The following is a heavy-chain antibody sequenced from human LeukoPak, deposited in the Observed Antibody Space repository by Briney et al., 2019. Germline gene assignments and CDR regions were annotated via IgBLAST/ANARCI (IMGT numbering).Heavy chain of an antibody. CDR2: IHYSGST. J-gene: IGHJ4*02. CDR3: ARGPSGYVWGSYRSYYFDY. V-gene: IGHV4-59*12. D-gene: IGHD3-16*02. Sequence: SETLSLTCTVSGDSISRYYWSWIRQPPGKGLEWIGYIHYSGSTNYNPSLKSRVTISVDTSRNQFSLKLSSVTAADTAVYYCARGPSGYVWGSYRSYYFDYWGQGTLVTVSS. CDR1: GDSISRYY.